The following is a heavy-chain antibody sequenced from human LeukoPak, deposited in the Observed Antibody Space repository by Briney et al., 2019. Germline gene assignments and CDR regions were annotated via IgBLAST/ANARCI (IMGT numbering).Heavy chain of an antibody. V-gene: IGHV3-33*01. Sequence: PGGSLRLSCAASGFTFSSYGMHWVRQAPGKGLEWVAVIWYDGSNKYYADSVKGRFTISRENAKNVLYLQMSSLRVEDTAVYYCVREIRETVITRHYYYGIDVWGQGTTVTVSS. CDR2: IWYDGSNK. CDR3: VREIRETVITRHYYYGIDV. CDR1: GFTFSSYG. D-gene: IGHD1-7*01. J-gene: IGHJ6*02.